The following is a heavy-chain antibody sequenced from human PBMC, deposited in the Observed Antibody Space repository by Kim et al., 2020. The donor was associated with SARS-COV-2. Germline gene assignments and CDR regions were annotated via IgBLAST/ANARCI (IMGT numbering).Heavy chain of an antibody. CDR1: SGSISAFY. V-gene: IGHV4-59*08. D-gene: IGHD6-19*01. J-gene: IGHJ3*02. CDR3: ARLLSSDFYILVTFDI. Sequence: SETLSLTCTVTSGSISAFYWSWIRQAPGKGLEWIGYIYHNGNTYYKPSLKSRVTISMDTSRNQFSLKLDSVTAADTAVYYCARLLSSDFYILVTFDIWG. CDR2: IYHNGNT.